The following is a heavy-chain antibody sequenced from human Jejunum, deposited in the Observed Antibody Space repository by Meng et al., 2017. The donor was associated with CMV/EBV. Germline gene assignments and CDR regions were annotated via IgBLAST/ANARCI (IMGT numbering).Heavy chain of an antibody. V-gene: IGHV3-23*03. J-gene: IGHJ3*01. CDR3: ANSVRSMDQLLIPPAFDA. CDR1: TYA. D-gene: IGHD2-2*01. CDR2: IYSGGGIL. Sequence: TYAMSWFRQAPGKGLEWVAFIYSGGGILYYEASVKGRFTISTADSRNTLYLQMNSLRADDTAVYYCANSVRSMDQLLIPPAFDAWGQGTMVTVSS.